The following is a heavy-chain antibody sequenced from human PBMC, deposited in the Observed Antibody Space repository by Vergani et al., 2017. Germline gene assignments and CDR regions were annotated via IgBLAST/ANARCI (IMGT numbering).Heavy chain of an antibody. CDR3: ARTIVVVPATIVGVPFWFDP. CDR1: GFSLRNARLG. CDR2: IFSNDEK. Sequence: QVTFKESGPVLVKPTETLTLTCTVSGFSLRNARLGVSWIRQPPGKALEWLAHIFSNDEKSYSTSLTSRLTISKDTSKSQVVLTMTNMDPVDTATYYCARTIVVVPATIVGVPFWFDPWGQGTLVTVSS. V-gene: IGHV2-26*01. D-gene: IGHD2-2*01. J-gene: IGHJ5*02.